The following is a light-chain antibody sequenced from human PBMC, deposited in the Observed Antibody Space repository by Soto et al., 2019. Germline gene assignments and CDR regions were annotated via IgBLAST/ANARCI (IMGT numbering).Light chain of an antibody. Sequence: QSALTQPASVTGSPGQSITISCTGTSSDVGGYNYVSWNQHHPGKAPKLMIYDVSNRPSGVSNRFSGSKSGNTASLTISGLQAEEEADYYCSSYTSSSTRVFGGGTKLTVL. CDR3: SSYTSSSTRV. CDR2: DVS. V-gene: IGLV2-14*03. CDR1: SSDVGGYNY. J-gene: IGLJ2*01.